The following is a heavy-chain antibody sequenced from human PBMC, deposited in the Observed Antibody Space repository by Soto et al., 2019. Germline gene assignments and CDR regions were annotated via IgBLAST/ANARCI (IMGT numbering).Heavy chain of an antibody. CDR3: ASPSTYYYGSGSPYYYYGMDV. J-gene: IGHJ6*02. D-gene: IGHD3-10*01. Sequence: PGESLKISCKGSGYSFTSYWISWVRQMPGKGLAGMGRIDPSDSYTNYSPSFQGHVTISADKSISTAYLQWSSLKASDTAMYYCASPSTYYYGSGSPYYYYGMDVWGQGTTVTVSS. V-gene: IGHV5-10-1*01. CDR2: IDPSDSYT. CDR1: GYSFTSYW.